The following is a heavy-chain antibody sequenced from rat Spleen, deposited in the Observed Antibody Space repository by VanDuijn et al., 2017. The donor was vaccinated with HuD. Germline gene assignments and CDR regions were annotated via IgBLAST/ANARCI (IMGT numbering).Heavy chain of an antibody. V-gene: IGHV5-20*01. Sequence: EVQLVESGGGLVQPGRSLKLSCAASGITFSDYYMAWVRQAPTKGLEWVASISYDGGSTYYRDSVKGRFTISRDNAKSTLYLQMNSLRSEDTANYYCTRDGIMRATRVGFDYWGQGVMVTVSS. CDR1: GITFSDYY. D-gene: IGHD4-1*01. CDR2: ISYDGGST. CDR3: TRDGIMRATRVGFDY. J-gene: IGHJ2*01.